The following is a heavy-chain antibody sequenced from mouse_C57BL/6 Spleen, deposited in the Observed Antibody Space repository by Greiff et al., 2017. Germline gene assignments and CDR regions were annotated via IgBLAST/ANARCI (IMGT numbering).Heavy chain of an antibody. Sequence: VQLQQSGAELAKPGASVKLSCKASGYTFTSYWMHWVKQRPGQGLEWIGYINPSSGYTKYNQKFKDKATLTADQSSSTAYMQLSSLTYEDSAVYYCARGYSNYFYALDYWGQGTSVTVSS. CDR2: INPSSGYT. CDR1: GYTFTSYW. CDR3: ARGYSNYFYALDY. D-gene: IGHD2-5*01. J-gene: IGHJ4*01. V-gene: IGHV1-7*01.